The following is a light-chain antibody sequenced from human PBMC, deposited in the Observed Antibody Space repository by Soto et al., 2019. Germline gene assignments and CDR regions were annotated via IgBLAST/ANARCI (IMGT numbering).Light chain of an antibody. CDR1: SSEVGSYNL. CDR2: EGS. Sequence: QSVLTQPASVSGSPGQSITISCTGSSSEVGSYNLVSWYQQHPGKAPKLMIYEGSKRPSGVSNRFSGSKSGNTASLTISGLQAEYDADYYCSSYAGSSTFYVFGTGTKVTVL. CDR3: SSYAGSSTFYV. J-gene: IGLJ1*01. V-gene: IGLV2-23*01.